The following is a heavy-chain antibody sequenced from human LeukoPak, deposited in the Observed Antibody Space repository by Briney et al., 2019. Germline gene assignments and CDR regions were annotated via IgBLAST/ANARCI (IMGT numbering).Heavy chain of an antibody. CDR2: IKQDGSEK. D-gene: IGHD3-10*01. V-gene: IGHV3-7*01. J-gene: IGHJ6*02. Sequence: GGSLRLSCAASGFTFSSYWMSWVRQAPGKGLEWVANIKQDGSEKYYVDSVKGRFTISRDNAKNSLYLQMNSLRAEDTAVYYCARPRLGFGELYGMDVWGQGTTVTVSS. CDR1: GFTFSSYW. CDR3: ARPRLGFGELYGMDV.